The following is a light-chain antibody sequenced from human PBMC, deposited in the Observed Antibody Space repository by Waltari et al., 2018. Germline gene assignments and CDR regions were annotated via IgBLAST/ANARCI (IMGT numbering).Light chain of an antibody. V-gene: IGLV2-11*01. CDR3: CSYAGTYTYVL. CDR2: EVT. J-gene: IGLJ2*01. CDR1: SSDVGGYDY. Sequence: QSDLTQPRSVSGSPGQSVTISCTGTSSDVGGYDYVYWSRHPPRKAPQFMIYEVTKRPSGVPDRFSGSRSGNTASLTISGLQADDEATYYCCSYAGTYTYVLFGGGTKLTVL.